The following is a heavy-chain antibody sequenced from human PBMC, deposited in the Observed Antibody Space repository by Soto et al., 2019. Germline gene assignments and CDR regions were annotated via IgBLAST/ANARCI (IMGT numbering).Heavy chain of an antibody. CDR3: ARPVTPNQYYFDY. CDR1: GGTFSSYA. J-gene: IGHJ4*02. V-gene: IGHV1-69*13. D-gene: IGHD4-17*01. CDR2: IIPIFGTA. Sequence: SVKVSCKASGGTFSSYASSWVRQAPGQGLEWMGGIIPIFGTANYAQKFQGRVTITADESTSTAYMELSSLRSEDTAVYYCARPVTPNQYYFDYWGQGTLVTVSS.